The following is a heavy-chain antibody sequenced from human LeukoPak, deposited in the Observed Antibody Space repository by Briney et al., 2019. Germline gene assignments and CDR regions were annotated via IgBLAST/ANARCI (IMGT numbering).Heavy chain of an antibody. V-gene: IGHV3-7*01. D-gene: IGHD1-26*01. J-gene: IGHJ4*02. CDR2: MNIDGSEK. CDR3: ARDPVEWELLLDC. CDR1: GFTLSNYW. Sequence: GGSLRLSCAASGFTLSNYWMGWVRQAPGKRPEWVANMNIDGSEKYYADSVEGRFTISRGNARNSVYLQMNSLRVEDTAVYYCARDPVEWELLLDCWGQGTLVTVSS.